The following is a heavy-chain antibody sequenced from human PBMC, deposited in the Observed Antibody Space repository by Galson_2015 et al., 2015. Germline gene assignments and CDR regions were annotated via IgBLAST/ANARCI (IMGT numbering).Heavy chain of an antibody. Sequence: TLSLTCTVSGGSISSGDYYWSWIRQPPGKGLAWIGYIYYSGSTYYNPSLKSRVTISVDTSKNQFSLKLSSVTAADTAVYYCASETPIRGSHHLEYWGQGTLVTVSS. CDR3: ASETPIRGSHHLEY. D-gene: IGHD1-26*01. V-gene: IGHV4-30-4*01. CDR2: IYYSGST. J-gene: IGHJ4*02. CDR1: GGSISSGDYY.